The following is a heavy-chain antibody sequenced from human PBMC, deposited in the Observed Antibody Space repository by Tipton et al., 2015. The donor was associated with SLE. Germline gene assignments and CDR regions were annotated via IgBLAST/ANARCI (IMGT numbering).Heavy chain of an antibody. CDR1: GGSFSSYS. D-gene: IGHD2-8*02. CDR2: IHYSGDT. V-gene: IGHV4-34*01. J-gene: IGHJ2*01. Sequence: GLVKPSETLSLTCAVYGGSFSSYSWDWIRQPPGKGLEWIGKIHYSGDTYYNPSLKSRVTMSVDTSKNQFSLKLTSVTAADTAVYYCARGYCAGGGCQLMYFDLWGRGTLVTVSS. CDR3: ARGYCAGGGCQLMYFDL.